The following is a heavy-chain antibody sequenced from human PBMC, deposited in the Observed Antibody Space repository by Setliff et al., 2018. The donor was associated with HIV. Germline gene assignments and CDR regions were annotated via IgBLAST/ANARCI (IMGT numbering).Heavy chain of an antibody. Sequence: SETLSLTCTVSGDSMSRHYWSWIRQPPGKGLEFIGNIYSNGNTKYNPSLKSRVIMSVDMSNHQVSLRLSSVTAADTAVYYCARLKGYSSGWYFDYWGQGTLVTVSS. V-gene: IGHV4-59*08. D-gene: IGHD6-19*01. CDR2: IYSNGNT. CDR3: ARLKGYSSGWYFDY. J-gene: IGHJ4*02. CDR1: GDSMSRHY.